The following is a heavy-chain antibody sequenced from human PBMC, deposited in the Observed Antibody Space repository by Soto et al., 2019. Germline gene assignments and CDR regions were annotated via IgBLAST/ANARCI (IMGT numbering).Heavy chain of an antibody. V-gene: IGHV3-48*03. J-gene: IGHJ3*02. D-gene: IGHD6-19*01. CDR2: ISSSGSTI. Sequence: EVQLVESGGGLVQPGGSLRLSCAASGFTFSSYEMNWVRQAPGKGLEWVSYISSSGSTIYYADSVKGRFTISRDNAKNSLYLQMNSLRAEDTAVYYCARVNSSGERDIWGQGTMVTVSS. CDR1: GFTFSSYE. CDR3: ARVNSSGERDI.